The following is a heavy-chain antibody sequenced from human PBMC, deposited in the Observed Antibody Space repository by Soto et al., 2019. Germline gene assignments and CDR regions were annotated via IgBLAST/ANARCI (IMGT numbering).Heavy chain of an antibody. Sequence: EVQLVESGGGLVQPGGSLRLSCAASGFTVSSNYMSWVRQAPGKGLEWVSVIYSGGSTYYADSVKGRFTISRDNSKNTMYLQRNSLRAEDTAVYYCARDRRDNQDFTRLGFDYWGQGTLVTVSS. V-gene: IGHV3-66*01. CDR3: ARDRRDNQDFTRLGFDY. D-gene: IGHD1-20*01. CDR1: GFTVSSNY. J-gene: IGHJ4*02. CDR2: IYSGGST.